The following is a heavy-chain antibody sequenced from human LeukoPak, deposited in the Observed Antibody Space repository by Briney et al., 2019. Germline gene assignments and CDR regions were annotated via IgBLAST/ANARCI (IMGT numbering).Heavy chain of an antibody. CDR2: ISGSSSTI. V-gene: IGHV3-48*04. Sequence: GGSLRLSCAASGFTFSSYSMNWVRQAPGKGLEWVSYISGSSSTIYYADSVKGRFTISRDNAKNSLYLQMNSLRAEDTAVYYCARDSPYYYDSSGYYVFDYWGQGTLVTVSS. D-gene: IGHD3-22*01. J-gene: IGHJ4*02. CDR3: ARDSPYYYDSSGYYVFDY. CDR1: GFTFSSYS.